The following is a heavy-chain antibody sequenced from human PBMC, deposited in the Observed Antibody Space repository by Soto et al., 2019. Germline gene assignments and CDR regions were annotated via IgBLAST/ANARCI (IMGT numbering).Heavy chain of an antibody. CDR1: GYTFISYG. J-gene: IGHJ5*02. D-gene: IGHD2-8*01. V-gene: IGHV1-18*01. CDR2: ISAYNGNT. Sequence: QVQLVQSGAEVKKPGASVKVSCKASGYTFISYGISWVRQAPGQGLEWMGWISAYNGNTNYAQKLQGRVTMTTDTSTSTAYMELRSLRSDDTAVYYCAGGGDCTNGVCYTGWFDPWGQGTLVTVSS. CDR3: AGGGDCTNGVCYTGWFDP.